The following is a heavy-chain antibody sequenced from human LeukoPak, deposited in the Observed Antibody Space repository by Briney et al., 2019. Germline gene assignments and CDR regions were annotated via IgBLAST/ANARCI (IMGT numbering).Heavy chain of an antibody. J-gene: IGHJ4*02. CDR1: GFALGSYE. V-gene: IGHV3-23*01. CDR2: IDYSGGSS. Sequence: GGSLRLTCTVSGFALGSYEMSWIRQAPGRGLEWVSSIDYSGGSSYYADSVKGRFTISRDKSKDTLYLQLNSLRAEDTAVYYCAKDLSYSTDWPYFDSWGQGTLVTVSS. CDR3: AKDLSYSTDWPYFDS. D-gene: IGHD6-19*01.